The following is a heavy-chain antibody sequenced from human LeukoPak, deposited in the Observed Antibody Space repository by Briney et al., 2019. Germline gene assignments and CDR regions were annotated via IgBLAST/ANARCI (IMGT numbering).Heavy chain of an antibody. CDR2: MNPNSGNT. D-gene: IGHD3-10*01. V-gene: IGHV1-8*01. Sequence: ASVKVSCKASGYTFTSYDINWVRQATGQGLEWMGWMNPNSGNTGYAQKFQGRVTITRNTSISTAYMELSCLRSEDTAVYYCARSDYYGSGSYYNFDYWGQGTLVTVSS. CDR1: GYTFTSYD. J-gene: IGHJ4*02. CDR3: ARSDYYGSGSYYNFDY.